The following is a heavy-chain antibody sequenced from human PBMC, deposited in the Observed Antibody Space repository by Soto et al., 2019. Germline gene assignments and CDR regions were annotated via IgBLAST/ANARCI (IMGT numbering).Heavy chain of an antibody. CDR2: TDESGGI. CDR3: AIGRWGNKY. Sequence: QVQLQQWGTGLLKSSETLSLNCAVYGGSFSPYYWSWVRQPPGKGLEWIGETDESGGIYYNPSLKSRVTVLLDTSKKQFSLEVKSVTAADTAVYYCAIGRWGNKYWGQGTLVTVSS. J-gene: IGHJ4*02. D-gene: IGHD3-16*01. CDR1: GGSFSPYY. V-gene: IGHV4-34*01.